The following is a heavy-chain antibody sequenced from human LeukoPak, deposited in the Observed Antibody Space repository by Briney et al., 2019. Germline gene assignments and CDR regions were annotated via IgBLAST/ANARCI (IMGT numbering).Heavy chain of an antibody. Sequence: PSETLSLTCTVSGGSISSYYWSWIRQPAGKGLEWIGRIYTSGSTNYNPSPKSRVTMSVDTSKNQFSLKLSSVTAADTAVYYCARGPYYDILTGSQNWFDPWGQGTLVTVSS. CDR3: ARGPYYDILTGSQNWFDP. CDR2: IYTSGST. V-gene: IGHV4-4*07. CDR1: GGSISSYY. D-gene: IGHD3-9*01. J-gene: IGHJ5*02.